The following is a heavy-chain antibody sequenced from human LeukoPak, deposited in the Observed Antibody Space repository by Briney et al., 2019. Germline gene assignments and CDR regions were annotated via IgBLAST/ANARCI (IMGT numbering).Heavy chain of an antibody. D-gene: IGHD6-13*01. CDR2: IYYSGNT. Sequence: SETLSLTCTVSGDSISTSNSYWGWIRQPPGKGLEWIGSIYYSGNTYYNASLKSRVTISVDTSKNQFSLKLSSVTAADTAVYYCARSPPAGYSSSWRFDPWGQGTLVTVSS. CDR3: ARSPPAGYSSSWRFDP. J-gene: IGHJ5*02. CDR1: GDSISTSNSY. V-gene: IGHV4-39*07.